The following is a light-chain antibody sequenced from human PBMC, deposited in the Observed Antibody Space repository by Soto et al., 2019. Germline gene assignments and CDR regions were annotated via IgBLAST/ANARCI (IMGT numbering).Light chain of an antibody. CDR3: QQYNSYSWT. Sequence: DIQMTQSPSTLSACVGDRVTISCRASQSISSQLAWYQQRPGKGPKILVYETSTLESGVPSRFSGSGSGTEFTLTISSLQPDDFATYYCQQYNSYSWTFGQGTRVEIK. CDR1: QSISSQ. CDR2: ETS. J-gene: IGKJ1*01. V-gene: IGKV1-5*01.